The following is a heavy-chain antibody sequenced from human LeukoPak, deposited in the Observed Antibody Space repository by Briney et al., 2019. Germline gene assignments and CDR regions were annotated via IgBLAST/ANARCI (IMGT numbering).Heavy chain of an antibody. Sequence: PSETLSLTCTVSGGSISSSSYYWGWIHQPPGKGLEWIGSIYYSGSTYYNPSLKSRVTISVDTTKNQFSLKLSSVTAADTAVYYCARRIAARPGYYCGMDVWGQGTTVTVSS. V-gene: IGHV4-39*01. CDR1: GGSISSSSYY. CDR3: ARRIAARPGYYCGMDV. J-gene: IGHJ6*02. CDR2: IYYSGST. D-gene: IGHD6-6*01.